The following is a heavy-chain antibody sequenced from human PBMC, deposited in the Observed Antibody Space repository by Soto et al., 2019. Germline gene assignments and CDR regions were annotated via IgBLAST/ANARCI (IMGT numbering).Heavy chain of an antibody. CDR1: GFTFSSHA. D-gene: IGHD3-9*01. Sequence: PGGSLRLSCAASGFTFSSHAMHWVRQAPGKGLEWVAVIWYDGSNKNFADSVKGRFTISRDNSKNTLYLQMNSLRAEDTAVYYCSKDHEYYDILTGYPLNWFDPWGQGTLVTVSS. V-gene: IGHV3-30*02. CDR2: IWYDGSNK. CDR3: SKDHEYYDILTGYPLNWFDP. J-gene: IGHJ5*02.